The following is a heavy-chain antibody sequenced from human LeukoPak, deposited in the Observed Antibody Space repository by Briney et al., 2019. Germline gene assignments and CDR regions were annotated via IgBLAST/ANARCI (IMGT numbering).Heavy chain of an antibody. D-gene: IGHD2-21*01. J-gene: IGHJ4*02. V-gene: IGHV3-66*01. CDR2: IYSGGTT. CDR1: GFTVSSKY. CDR3: AKGGDGDYFDY. Sequence: GGSLRLSCAASGFTVSSKYISWVRQAPGKGLEWVSVIYSGGTTYCADSVKGRFTVSRDNSRNTLYLEMNSLRAEDTAVYYCAKGGDGDYFDYWGQGTLVTVSS.